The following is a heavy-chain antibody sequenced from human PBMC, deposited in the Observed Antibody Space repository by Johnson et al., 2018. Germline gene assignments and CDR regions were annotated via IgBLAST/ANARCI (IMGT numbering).Heavy chain of an antibody. CDR1: GFTVNSNY. Sequence: VQLVESGGGLIQRGGSLRLSCVASGFTVNSNYMAWVRQAPGQGLEWVSVTYSGGSTYYADSVKGRFTISRDNSNNTLYLQMRSLRAEDTAVYYCSRSSDYGDYNFQHWGQGTLVTVSS. CDR3: SRSSDYGDYNFQH. D-gene: IGHD4-17*01. CDR2: TYSGGST. V-gene: IGHV3-53*01. J-gene: IGHJ1*01.